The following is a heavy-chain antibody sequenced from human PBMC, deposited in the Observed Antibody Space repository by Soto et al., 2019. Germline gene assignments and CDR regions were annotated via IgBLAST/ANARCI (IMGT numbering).Heavy chain of an antibody. D-gene: IGHD6-6*01. Sequence: ASVKVSCKASGYTFTGYYMHWVRQAPGQGLEWMGWINPNSGGTNYAQKFQGWVTMTRDTSISTAYMELSRLRSDDTAVYYCAREGGAARLTYYYYGMDVWGQGTTVTV. V-gene: IGHV1-2*04. J-gene: IGHJ6*02. CDR3: AREGGAARLTYYYYGMDV. CDR1: GYTFTGYY. CDR2: INPNSGGT.